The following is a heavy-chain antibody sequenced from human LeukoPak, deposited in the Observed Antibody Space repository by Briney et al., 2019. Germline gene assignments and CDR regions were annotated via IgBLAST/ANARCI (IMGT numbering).Heavy chain of an antibody. CDR3: AKERSLEIAVAGTIFDY. J-gene: IGHJ4*02. D-gene: IGHD6-19*01. CDR1: GFTFSSYG. V-gene: IGHV3-30*02. CDR2: IRYDGSNK. Sequence: GGSLRLSCAASGFTFSSYGMHWVRQAPGKGLEWVAFIRYDGSNKYYADSVKGRFTISRDNSKNMIYLEMSSLKAEDTAVYYCAKERSLEIAVAGTIFDYWGQGTLVTVSS.